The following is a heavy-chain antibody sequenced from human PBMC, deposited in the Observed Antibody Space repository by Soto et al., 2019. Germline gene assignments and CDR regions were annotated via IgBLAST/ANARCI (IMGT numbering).Heavy chain of an antibody. CDR2: MSRNSGST. CDR3: AGGKRYTNDY. J-gene: IGHJ4*02. D-gene: IGHD2-2*02. CDR1: GYTFSNYD. Sequence: QVQLVQSGAEVKKPGASVNVSCKASGYTFSNYDINWVRQATGQGLEWMGWMSRNSGSTGYAQKFQGRVTMTRNTSRNTAYMELSSPRSEDTAGYYCAGGKRYTNDYWGQGTLVTVSS. V-gene: IGHV1-8*01.